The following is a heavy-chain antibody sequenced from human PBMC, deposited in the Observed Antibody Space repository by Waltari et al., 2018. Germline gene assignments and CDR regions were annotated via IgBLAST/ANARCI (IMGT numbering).Heavy chain of an antibody. V-gene: IGHV4-39*01. CDR1: GGSISSSSYY. J-gene: IGHJ4*02. Sequence: QLQLQESGPGLVKPSETLSLTCTVSGGSISSSSYYWGWIRQPPGKGLGWIGSIYYSGTTYYNPSLKSRVTISVDTSKNQFSLKLSSVTAADTAVYYCARMAWGYDFWSGYYSDYWGQGTLVTVSS. D-gene: IGHD3-3*01. CDR2: IYYSGTT. CDR3: ARMAWGYDFWSGYYSDY.